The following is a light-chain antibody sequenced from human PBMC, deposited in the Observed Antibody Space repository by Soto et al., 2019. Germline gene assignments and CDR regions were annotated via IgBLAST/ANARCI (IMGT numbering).Light chain of an antibody. Sequence: EIVLTQSPGTLSLSPGERATLSCRASQSVSSSRLAWYRQKPGQAPRLLIYGASSRATGIPDRFSASGTGTDFTLTISDVQPEDFAVYYCHQRQSWPRTFGQGTKVDIK. CDR2: GAS. CDR1: QSVSSSR. J-gene: IGKJ1*01. CDR3: HQRQSWPRT. V-gene: IGKV3-20*01.